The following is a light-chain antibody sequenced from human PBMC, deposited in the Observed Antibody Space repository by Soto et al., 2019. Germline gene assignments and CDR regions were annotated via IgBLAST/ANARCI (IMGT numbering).Light chain of an antibody. J-gene: IGLJ2*01. V-gene: IGLV2-14*01. CDR1: SSDVGGYNY. CDR2: DVS. Sequence: QSALTQPASVSGSPGQSITISCTGTSSDVGGYNYDSWYQQHPGKAPKLMIYDVSNRPSGVSNRFSGSKSGNTASLTISGLQAEDEDDYYCSSYTSSSAAVFGGGTKLTVL. CDR3: SSYTSSSAAV.